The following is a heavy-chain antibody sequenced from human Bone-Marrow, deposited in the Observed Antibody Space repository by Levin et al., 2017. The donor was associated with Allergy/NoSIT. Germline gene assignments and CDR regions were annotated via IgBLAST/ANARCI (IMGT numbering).Heavy chain of an antibody. CDR3: ARDMIIAAAGTGEYYYYYGMDV. V-gene: IGHV4-34*01. Sequence: SETLSLTCAVYGGSFSGYYWSWIRQPPGKGLEWIGEINHSGSTNYNPSLKSRVTISVDTSKNQFSLKLSSVTAADTAVYYCARDMIIAAAGTGEYYYYYGMDVWGQGTTVTVSS. J-gene: IGHJ6*02. CDR1: GGSFSGYY. CDR2: INHSGST. D-gene: IGHD6-13*01.